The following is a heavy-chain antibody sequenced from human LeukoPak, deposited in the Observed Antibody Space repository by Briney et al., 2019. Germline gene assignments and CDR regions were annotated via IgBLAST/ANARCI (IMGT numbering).Heavy chain of an antibody. Sequence: PSETLSLTCTVSGYSISSDSYWGWIRQPPGKGLEWIGSIYHSGGTYYNPTLKSRVTISVDTSKNQFSLKLNSVTAADTAVYHCAGSPNLYYFDYWGQRTLVTVSS. J-gene: IGHJ4*02. D-gene: IGHD1-14*01. CDR2: IYHSGGT. CDR1: GYSISSDSY. V-gene: IGHV4-38-2*02. CDR3: AGSPNLYYFDY.